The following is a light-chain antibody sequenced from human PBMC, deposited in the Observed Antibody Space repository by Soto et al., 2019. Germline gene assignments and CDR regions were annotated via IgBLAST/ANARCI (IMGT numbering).Light chain of an antibody. Sequence: QSALTQPPSASGSPGQSVTISCTGNSSDVGGYKYVSWYQQHPGKVPKLMIYEVSKRPSGVPDRFSGSKSGNTASLTVSGLQAEDEADYYCSSYTSSSTRVFGGGTKLTVL. CDR2: EVS. V-gene: IGLV2-8*01. CDR3: SSYTSSSTRV. J-gene: IGLJ3*02. CDR1: SSDVGGYKY.